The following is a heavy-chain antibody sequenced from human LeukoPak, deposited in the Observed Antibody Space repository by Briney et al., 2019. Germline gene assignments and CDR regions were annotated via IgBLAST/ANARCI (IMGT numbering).Heavy chain of an antibody. CDR3: AKSREGSPGY. CDR1: GFTFSNYG. Sequence: AGGSLRLSFAASGFTFSNYGMHWVRQAPGKGLEWVAFIRYDGSNKYYADSEKGRFTISRDNSKNTLYLQMNSLRAEDTAVYYCAKSREGSPGYWGQGTLVTVSS. V-gene: IGHV3-30*02. CDR2: IRYDGSNK. D-gene: IGHD1-26*01. J-gene: IGHJ4*02.